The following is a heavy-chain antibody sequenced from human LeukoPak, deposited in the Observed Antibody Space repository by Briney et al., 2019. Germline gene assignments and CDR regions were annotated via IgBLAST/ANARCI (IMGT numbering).Heavy chain of an antibody. CDR1: GFTFSSYG. Sequence: GGSLRLSCAASGFTFSSYGMHWVRQAPGKGLEWVSSISGSGSYIYYADSVKGRFTISRDNAKNSLYLQMNSLRAEDTAVYYCARYDSSGWYRGIDYWGQGTLVTVSS. D-gene: IGHD6-19*01. J-gene: IGHJ4*02. CDR2: ISGSGSYI. CDR3: ARYDSSGWYRGIDY. V-gene: IGHV3-21*01.